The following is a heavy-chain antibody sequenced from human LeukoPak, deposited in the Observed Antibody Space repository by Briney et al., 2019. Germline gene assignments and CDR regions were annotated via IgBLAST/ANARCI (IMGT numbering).Heavy chain of an antibody. V-gene: IGHV4-39*07. CDR2: IYYSGST. CDR3: ARDPYGSGSYSLWY. J-gene: IGHJ4*02. CDR1: GGSISSSSYY. D-gene: IGHD3-10*01. Sequence: SETLSLTCTVSGGSISSSSYYWGWIRQPPGKGLEGIGSIYYSGSTYYNPSLKSRVTISVDTSKNQFSLKLSSVTAADTAVYYCARDPYGSGSYSLWYWGQGTLVTVSS.